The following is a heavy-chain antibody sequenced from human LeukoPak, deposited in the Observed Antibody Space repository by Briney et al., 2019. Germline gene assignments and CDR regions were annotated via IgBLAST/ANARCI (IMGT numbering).Heavy chain of an antibody. Sequence: PGGSLRLSCAASGFTFSSYAMHWVRQAPGKGLEWVAVISYDGSNKYYADSVKGRFTISRDNSKNTLYLQMNSLRAEDTAEYYCARPRTVLGAFDIWGQGTMVTVSS. CDR3: ARPRTVLGAFDI. D-gene: IGHD4-17*01. J-gene: IGHJ3*02. CDR1: GFTFSSYA. V-gene: IGHV3-30-3*01. CDR2: ISYDGSNK.